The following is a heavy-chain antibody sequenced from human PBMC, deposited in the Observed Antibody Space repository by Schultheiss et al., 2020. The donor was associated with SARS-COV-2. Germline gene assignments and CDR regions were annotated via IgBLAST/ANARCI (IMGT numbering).Heavy chain of an antibody. CDR3: ARGLRIAVAGVVTCGMDV. V-gene: IGHV4-31*03. J-gene: IGHJ6*02. D-gene: IGHD6-19*01. CDR2: IYYTGST. CDR1: GGSISSGGHY. Sequence: SETLSLTCTVSGGSISSGGHYWSWIRQLPGKGLEWIGYIYYTGSTYYNPSLKSRVTISVDTSENQFSLKVRSVTAADTAVYYCARGLRIAVAGVVTCGMDVWGQGTTVTVSS.